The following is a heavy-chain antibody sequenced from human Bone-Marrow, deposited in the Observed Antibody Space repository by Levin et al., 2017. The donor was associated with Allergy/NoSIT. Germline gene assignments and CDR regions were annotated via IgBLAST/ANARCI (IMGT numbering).Heavy chain of an antibody. J-gene: IGHJ6*03. D-gene: IGHD2/OR15-2a*01. CDR3: ARDGFYFWNPYYSPAYDYYYMDV. V-gene: IGHV3-33*01. CDR1: GFIFGDFG. CDR2: SWYDGSKN. Sequence: SCVGSGFIFGDFGLHWVRQRPGKGLEWVAISWYDGSKNYYVDSVKGRFTISRDNFKNTLDLQMNDLRAEDTAVYYCARDGFYFWNPYYSPAYDYYYMDVWGKGTTVIVSS.